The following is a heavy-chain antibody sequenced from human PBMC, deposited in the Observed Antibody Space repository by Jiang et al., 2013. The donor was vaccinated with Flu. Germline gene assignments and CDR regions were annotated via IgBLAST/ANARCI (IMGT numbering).Heavy chain of an antibody. V-gene: IGHV4-59*01. CDR2: IYHTGST. CDR3: ARDLHVSSDSSGWPRRAFDV. J-gene: IGHJ3*01. D-gene: IGHD6-19*01. CDR1: AGSINSYY. Sequence: QLLESGPGLVKPSETLSLTCTVSAGSINSYYWSWIRQPPGKGLEWIGYIYHTGSTNYNPSLKSRVTISEDTSRNRMSLRLNSVTAADTAVYYCARDLHVSSDSSGWPRRAFDVWGQGTMVTVSS.